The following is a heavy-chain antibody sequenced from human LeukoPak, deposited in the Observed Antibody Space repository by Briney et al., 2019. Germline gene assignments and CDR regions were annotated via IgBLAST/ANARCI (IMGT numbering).Heavy chain of an antibody. CDR1: GFTFSSYE. Sequence: PGGSLRLSCAASGFTFSSYEMNWVRQAPGKGLEWVSYISSSGSTIYYADPVKGRFTISRDNAKNSLYLQMNSLRAEDTAVYYCAELAITMIGGVWGKGTTVTISS. V-gene: IGHV3-48*03. CDR2: ISSSGSTI. CDR3: AELAITMIGGV. J-gene: IGHJ6*04. D-gene: IGHD3-10*02.